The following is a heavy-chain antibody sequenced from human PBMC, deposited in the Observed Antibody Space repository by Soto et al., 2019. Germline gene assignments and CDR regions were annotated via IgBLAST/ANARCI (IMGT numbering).Heavy chain of an antibody. Sequence: QVQLVESGGGVVQPGRSLRLSCAASGFTFSSYGMHWVRQAPGKGLEWVAVIWYDGSNKYYADSVKGRFTISRDNSKNTLYLQMNRLRAEDTAVYYCARWGFTGGLGYYFDYWGQGTLVTVSS. CDR3: ARWGFTGGLGYYFDY. V-gene: IGHV3-33*01. CDR1: GFTFSSYG. J-gene: IGHJ4*02. D-gene: IGHD1-26*01. CDR2: IWYDGSNK.